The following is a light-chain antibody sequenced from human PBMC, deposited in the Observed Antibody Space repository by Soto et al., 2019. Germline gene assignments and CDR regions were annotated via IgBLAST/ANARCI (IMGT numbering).Light chain of an antibody. CDR3: TSFTTSSTWV. CDR1: SSDVGVYNY. Sequence: QSVLTQPASVSGSPGQSITISCTGTSSDVGVYNYVSWYQQHPVKAPKLMIYEVSNRPSGVSSRFSGSKSGNTASLTISGLQAEDEADYYCTSFTTSSTWVFGGGTKLTVL. CDR2: EVS. J-gene: IGLJ3*02. V-gene: IGLV2-14*01.